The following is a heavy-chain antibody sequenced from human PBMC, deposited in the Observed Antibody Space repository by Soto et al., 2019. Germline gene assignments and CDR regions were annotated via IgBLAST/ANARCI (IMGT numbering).Heavy chain of an antibody. D-gene: IGHD2-2*01. Sequence: QVQLQESGPGLVKPSGTLSLTCAVSSGSISTNNLWSWVRQPPGKGREWIGEINHSWTTNYTPSLRDRATMSVAPYKNQFSLKLNPVTAADTAVYYSATGGSYCRRTGCIYWDLDRWGRGTLVSVSS. CDR3: ATGGSYCRRTGCIYWDLDR. CDR1: SGSISTNNL. CDR2: INHSWTT. J-gene: IGHJ2*01. V-gene: IGHV4-4*02.